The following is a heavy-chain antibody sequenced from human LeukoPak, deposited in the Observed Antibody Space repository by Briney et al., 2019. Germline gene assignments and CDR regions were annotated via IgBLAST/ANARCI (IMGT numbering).Heavy chain of an antibody. CDR3: AGGGYCSSTSCFDAFDI. Sequence: GGSLRLSCAASGFTFSSYSMNWVRQAPGKGLEWVSSISSSSSYKFYADSLKGRFTISRDNAKNSLYLQMNSLRAEDTAVYYCAGGGYCSSTSCFDAFDIWGQGTMVTVSS. V-gene: IGHV3-21*01. J-gene: IGHJ3*02. D-gene: IGHD2-2*01. CDR1: GFTFSSYS. CDR2: ISSSSSYK.